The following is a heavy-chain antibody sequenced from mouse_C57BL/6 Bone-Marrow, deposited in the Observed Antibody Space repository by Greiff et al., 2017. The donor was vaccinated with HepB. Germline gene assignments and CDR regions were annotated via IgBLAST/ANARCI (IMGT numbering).Heavy chain of an antibody. V-gene: IGHV1-19*01. D-gene: IGHD2-3*01. J-gene: IGHJ3*01. CDR1: GYTFTDYY. Sequence: VQLKESGPVLVKPGASVKMSCKASGYTFTDYYMNWVKQSHGKSLEWIGVINPYNGGTSYNQKFKGKATLTVDKSSSTAYMELNSLTSEDSAVYYCARDGYFLSYWGQGTLVTVSA. CDR2: INPYNGGT. CDR3: ARDGYFLSY.